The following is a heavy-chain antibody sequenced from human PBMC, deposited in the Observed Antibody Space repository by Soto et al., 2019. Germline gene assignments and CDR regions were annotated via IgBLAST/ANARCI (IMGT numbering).Heavy chain of an antibody. J-gene: IGHJ4*02. CDR3: VRHDSGSYPSLFDY. D-gene: IGHD1-26*01. CDR1: GYTFTSYG. V-gene: IGHV1-18*04. Sequence: QVQLVQSGVEVKKPGASVKVSCRASGYTFTSYGISWVRQAPGRGLEWMGWISAYNGNTNYAQKLQGRVTMTTDTSTSTAYMELRSLRSDDTAVYYCVRHDSGSYPSLFDYWGQGTLVTVSS. CDR2: ISAYNGNT.